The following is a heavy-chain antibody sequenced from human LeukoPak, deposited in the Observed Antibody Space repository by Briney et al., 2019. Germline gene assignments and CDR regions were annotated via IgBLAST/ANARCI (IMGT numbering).Heavy chain of an antibody. D-gene: IGHD3-22*01. CDR1: GYTFTGYY. CDR3: ARVGRYYDSSGYYYFDY. J-gene: IGHJ4*02. Sequence: ASVKVSCKASGYTFTGYYMHWVRQAPGQGLEWMGWISAYNGNTNYAQKLQGRVTMTTDTSTSTAYMELRSLRSDDTAVYYCARVGRYYDSSGYYYFDYWGQGTLVTVSS. V-gene: IGHV1-18*04. CDR2: ISAYNGNT.